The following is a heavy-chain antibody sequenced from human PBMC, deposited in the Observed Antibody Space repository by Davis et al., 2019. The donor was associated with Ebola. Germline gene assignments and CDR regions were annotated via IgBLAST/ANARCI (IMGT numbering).Heavy chain of an antibody. J-gene: IGHJ6*02. D-gene: IGHD6-6*01. V-gene: IGHV3-23*01. CDR3: ARDIPEGGIAARLNYYYGMDV. CDR2: ISGSGGST. Sequence: GGSLRLSCAASGFTFSSYAMSWVRQAPGKGLEWVSAISGSGGSTYYADSVKGRFTISRDNSKNTLYLQMNSLRAEDTAVYYCARDIPEGGIAARLNYYYGMDVWGQGTTVTVSS. CDR1: GFTFSSYA.